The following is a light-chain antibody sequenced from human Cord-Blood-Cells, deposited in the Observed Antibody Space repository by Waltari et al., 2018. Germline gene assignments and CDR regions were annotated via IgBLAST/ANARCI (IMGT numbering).Light chain of an antibody. CDR1: QSVSSN. CDR2: GAS. CDR3: QQYNNWPIT. Sequence: EIVMTQSPATLSVSPGERATLSCRASQSVSSNLAWYQQKPGQAPRLLIYGASIRATGIPARFSGSGSGTEFTLTISSLQSEDFAVYYCQQYNNWPITFRQGTRLEIK. J-gene: IGKJ5*01. V-gene: IGKV3D-15*01.